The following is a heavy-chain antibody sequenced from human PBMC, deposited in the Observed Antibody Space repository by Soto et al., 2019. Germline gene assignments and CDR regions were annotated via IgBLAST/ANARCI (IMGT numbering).Heavy chain of an antibody. Sequence: EVQLVESGGGLVKPGGSLRLSWAASGFTFSSYSMNWVRQAPGKGLEWVSSISSSSSYIYYADSVRGRFTISRDNAKNSLYLQMNSLRAEDTAVYYCARVERAYCGGDCYDYCGQGTLVTVSS. V-gene: IGHV3-21*01. CDR3: ARVERAYCGGDCYDY. CDR1: GFTFSSYS. D-gene: IGHD2-21*01. J-gene: IGHJ4*02. CDR2: ISSSSSYI.